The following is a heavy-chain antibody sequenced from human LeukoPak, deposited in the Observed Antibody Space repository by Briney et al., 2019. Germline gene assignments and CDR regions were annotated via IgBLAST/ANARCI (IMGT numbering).Heavy chain of an antibody. CDR3: AREDSGWQFDY. J-gene: IGHJ4*02. CDR1: GFTFSSHV. Sequence: SGGSLRLSCAGSGFTFSSHVMNWVRQAPDKGLEWVAIVSFDGRNKHYAESVKGRFTVSRDNSKSTVHLEMNSLRPEDTAVYYCAREDSGWQFDYWGQGTLVTVSS. V-gene: IGHV3-30*04. CDR2: VSFDGRNK. D-gene: IGHD6-19*01.